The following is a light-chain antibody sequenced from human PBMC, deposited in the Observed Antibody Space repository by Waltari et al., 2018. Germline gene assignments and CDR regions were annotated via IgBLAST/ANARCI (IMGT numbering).Light chain of an antibody. V-gene: IGKV1-8*01. CDR3: QQYYSYLPIT. Sequence: ASQMTQSPSSPSASIGDRVTITCRASQGISSYLDWYQQKPGPAPKLLIYAASTLQSGVPSRFSGSGSGTDFTLTISCLQSEDFATYYCQQYYSYLPITFGQGTRLDLK. CDR2: AAS. J-gene: IGKJ5*01. CDR1: QGISSY.